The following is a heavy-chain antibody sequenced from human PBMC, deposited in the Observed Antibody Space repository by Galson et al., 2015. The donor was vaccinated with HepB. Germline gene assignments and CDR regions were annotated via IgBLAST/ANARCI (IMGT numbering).Heavy chain of an antibody. V-gene: IGHV1-18*01. Sequence: QSGAEVKKPGASVKVSCKAYGYTFTSYGISWVRQAPGQGLQWMRWISSYNGHTNYPQHLQGRVTMTTDTSTSTAYMDLRSLRSDDAAVYYCARVYNSGWYGHFDYWGQGTLVTVSS. D-gene: IGHD6-19*01. J-gene: IGHJ4*02. CDR3: ARVYNSGWYGHFDY. CDR2: ISSYNGHT. CDR1: GYTFTSYG.